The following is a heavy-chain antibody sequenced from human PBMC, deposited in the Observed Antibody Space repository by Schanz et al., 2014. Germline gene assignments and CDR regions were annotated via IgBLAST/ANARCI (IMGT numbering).Heavy chain of an antibody. J-gene: IGHJ6*04. Sequence: EVQVVESGGGLVQPGGSLRLSCAASGFTFTSYWMHWVRQAPGKGLVWVSRINSDGSSTSYADSVKGRFTISRDNSKNTLYLQMNSLRAEDTAVYFCARDLSSLIQGDVWGKGTTVTVSS. D-gene: IGHD2-2*01. CDR1: GFTFTSYW. V-gene: IGHV3-74*01. CDR3: ARDLSSLIQGDV. CDR2: INSDGSST.